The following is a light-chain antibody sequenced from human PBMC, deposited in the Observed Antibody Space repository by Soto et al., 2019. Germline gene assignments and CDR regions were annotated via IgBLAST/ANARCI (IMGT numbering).Light chain of an antibody. CDR1: QSISTY. V-gene: IGKV1-39*01. Sequence: DIQMTQSPSSLSASVGDRVTITCRASQSISTYLNWYQQKLGKAPKLLISGASSLQGGVPSRFSGSGSGTDFTLTISSMQPDDFAPYYCQQGSFTLTFGGGTKVDIK. CDR2: GAS. J-gene: IGKJ4*01. CDR3: QQGSFTLT.